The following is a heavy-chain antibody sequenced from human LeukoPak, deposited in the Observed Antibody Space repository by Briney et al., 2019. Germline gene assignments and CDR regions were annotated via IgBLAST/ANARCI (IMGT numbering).Heavy chain of an antibody. CDR1: GFTFSSYA. Sequence: PGGSLRLSCAASGFTFSSYAMHWVRQAPGKGLEWVAVISYDGSNKYYADSVKGRFTISRDNSKNTLYLQMNSLRAEDTAVYYCARDPGRYYFFDYWGQGTLVTVSS. D-gene: IGHD3-10*01. V-gene: IGHV3-30-3*01. CDR2: ISYDGSNK. CDR3: ARDPGRYYFFDY. J-gene: IGHJ4*02.